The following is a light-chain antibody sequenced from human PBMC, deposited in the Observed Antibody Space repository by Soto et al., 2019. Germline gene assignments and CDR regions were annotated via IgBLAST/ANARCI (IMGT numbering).Light chain of an antibody. CDR1: QSISNS. J-gene: IGKJ1*01. V-gene: IGKV1-5*03. CDR3: QQYNSYSWT. CDR2: RAS. Sequence: DIQMTQSPSTRSASVGDRFTMTCRASQSISNSLAWYQQKPGKAPKLLIYRASALQSGVPSRFSGSGFGTEFTLTISSPQPDDFATYYCQQYNSYSWTFGQGTKVDIK.